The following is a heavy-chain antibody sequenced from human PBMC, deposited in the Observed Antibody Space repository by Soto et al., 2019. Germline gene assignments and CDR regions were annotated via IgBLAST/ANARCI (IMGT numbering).Heavy chain of an antibody. D-gene: IGHD3-22*01. CDR3: AKLPIYDSSGYCY. J-gene: IGHJ4*02. Sequence: GGSLRLFCAASGFTFSSYGMHWVRQAPGKGLEWVAVISYDGSNKYYADSVKGRFTISRDNSKNTLYLQMNSLRAEDTAVYYCAKLPIYDSSGYCYWGQGTLVTVSS. V-gene: IGHV3-30*18. CDR2: ISYDGSNK. CDR1: GFTFSSYG.